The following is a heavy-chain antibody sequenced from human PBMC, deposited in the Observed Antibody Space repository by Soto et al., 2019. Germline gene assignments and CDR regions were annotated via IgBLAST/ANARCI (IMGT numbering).Heavy chain of an antibody. Sequence: SVKVSCKASGGTFSSYAISWVRQAPGQGLEWMGGIIPIFGTANYAQKFQGRVTITADESTSTAYMELSSLRSEETAVYYCARDEYCSSTSCYRGGGWFEPWGQGTLVIVSS. CDR3: ARDEYCSSTSCYRGGGWFEP. CDR1: GGTFSSYA. V-gene: IGHV1-69*13. J-gene: IGHJ5*02. D-gene: IGHD2-2*01. CDR2: IIPIFGTA.